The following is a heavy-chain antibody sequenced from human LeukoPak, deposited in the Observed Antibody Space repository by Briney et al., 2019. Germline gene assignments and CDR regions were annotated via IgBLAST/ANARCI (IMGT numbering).Heavy chain of an antibody. Sequence: PGESLKISCKGSGYSFTSYWIGWVRQMPGKGLEWMGIIYPGDSDTRYSPSFQGQVTISADKSISTAYLQWSSLKASDTATYYCARQGQWLLNWFDPWGQGTLVTVSS. J-gene: IGHJ5*02. D-gene: IGHD5-12*01. CDR3: ARQGQWLLNWFDP. CDR2: IYPGDSDT. V-gene: IGHV5-51*01. CDR1: GYSFTSYW.